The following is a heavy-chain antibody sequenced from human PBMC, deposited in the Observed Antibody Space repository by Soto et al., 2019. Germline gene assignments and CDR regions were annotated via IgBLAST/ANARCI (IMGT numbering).Heavy chain of an antibody. CDR2: INHSGST. V-gene: IGHV4-34*01. D-gene: IGHD2-15*01. Sequence: SETLSLTCAVYGGSFSGYYWSWIRQPPGKGLEWIGEINHSGSTNYNPSLKSRVTISVDTSKNQFSLKLSSVTAADTAVYYCATTLYCSGGSCYGSDYWGQGTLVTVS. J-gene: IGHJ4*02. CDR3: ATTLYCSGGSCYGSDY. CDR1: GGSFSGYY.